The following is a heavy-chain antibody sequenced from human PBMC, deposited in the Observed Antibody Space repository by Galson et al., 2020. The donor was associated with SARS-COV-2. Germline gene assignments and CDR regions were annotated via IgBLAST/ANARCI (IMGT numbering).Heavy chain of an antibody. CDR1: GYTFNNYG. D-gene: IGHD1-26*01. J-gene: IGHJ3*01. V-gene: IGHV1-18*04. CDR2: ISGYNGYT. Sequence: ASVKVSCKASGYTFNNYGISWVRPAPPQGLEWMGWISGYNGYTNFEQKVRDRVTLTTDTSTSTAYMELGSVRYDDTAVCYCVGDESGGWRSDSFDVWGQGTMGTVSS. CDR3: VGDESGGWRSDSFDV.